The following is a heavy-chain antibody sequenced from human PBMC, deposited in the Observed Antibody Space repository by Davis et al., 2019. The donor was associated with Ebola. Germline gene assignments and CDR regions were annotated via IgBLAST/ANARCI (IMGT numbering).Heavy chain of an antibody. D-gene: IGHD1-26*01. CDR3: ASGSYWGSFDY. Sequence: SETLSLTCAVYGGSFSGYYWSWIRQPPGKGLEWIGEINHSGSTNYNPSLKSRVTISVDTSKNQFSLKLSSVTAADTAVYYCASGSYWGSFDYWGQGTLVTVSS. V-gene: IGHV4-34*01. CDR1: GGSFSGYY. J-gene: IGHJ4*02. CDR2: INHSGST.